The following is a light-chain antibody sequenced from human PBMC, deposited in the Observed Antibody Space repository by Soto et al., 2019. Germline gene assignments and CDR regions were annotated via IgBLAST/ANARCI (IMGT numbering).Light chain of an antibody. CDR2: EVS. CDR1: SSDIGDYKY. J-gene: IGLJ2*01. V-gene: IGLV2-14*01. CDR3: TSYASSSTLV. Sequence: QSALTQPASVSGSTGQSITISCTGTSSDIGDYKYVSWYQHHPGKAPKIMIYEVSNRPSGVSNRCSGSKTGNTASLTISRLQPEDEADYYCTSYASSSTLVFGGGTKVTVL.